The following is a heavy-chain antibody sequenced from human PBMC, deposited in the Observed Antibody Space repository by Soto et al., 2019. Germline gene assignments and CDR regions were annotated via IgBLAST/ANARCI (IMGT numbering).Heavy chain of an antibody. CDR2: ISYSGST. D-gene: IGHD6-13*01. J-gene: IGHJ5*02. CDR3: ARGPWLAAGTLNWFDP. V-gene: IGHV4-61*01. CDR1: GGSVSSGSFY. Sequence: SETLSLTCTVSGGSVSSGSFYWSWIRQPPGKGLEWIGYISYSGSTNYNPPLKSRLTISVDTSKNQFSLKLSSVTAADTAVYYCARGPWLAAGTLNWFDPWGQGTLVTVSS.